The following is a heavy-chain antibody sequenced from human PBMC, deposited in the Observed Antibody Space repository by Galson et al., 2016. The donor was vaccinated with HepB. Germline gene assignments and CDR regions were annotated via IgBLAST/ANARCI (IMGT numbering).Heavy chain of an antibody. CDR2: IWYDGNNK. D-gene: IGHD3-22*01. CDR1: GFTFNSYG. J-gene: IGHJ4*02. V-gene: IGHV3-33*01. Sequence: SLRLSCAASGFTFNSYGMHWVRQAPGKGLEWVALIWYDGNNKYYADSVKGRFTISRDNSKNTLYLQMNSLRAEDTAVYYCASGYYYDSSGYYSDFWGQGTLVTVSS. CDR3: ASGYYYDSSGYYSDF.